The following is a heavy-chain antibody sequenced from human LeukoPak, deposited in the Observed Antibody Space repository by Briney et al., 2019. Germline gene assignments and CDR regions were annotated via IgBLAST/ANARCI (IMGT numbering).Heavy chain of an antibody. V-gene: IGHV4-59*01. CDR1: GGSISSYY. D-gene: IGHD1-1*01. CDR3: ARVCGTNYYYYGMDV. J-gene: IGHJ6*02. Sequence: PSETLSLTCTVSGGSISSYYWSWIRQPPGKGLEWIGYIYDSGSTNYNPSLKSRVTISVDTSKNQFSLKLSSVTAADTAVYYCARVCGTNYYYYGMDVWGQGTTVTVSS. CDR2: IYDSGST.